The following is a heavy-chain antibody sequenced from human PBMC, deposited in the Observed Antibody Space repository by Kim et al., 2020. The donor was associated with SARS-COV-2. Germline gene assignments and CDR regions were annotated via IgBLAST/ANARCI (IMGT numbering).Heavy chain of an antibody. CDR1: GGSMSGYY. CDR3: ARYVSPRRGPGAFDV. CDR2: IFYSGRT. J-gene: IGHJ6*02. Sequence: SETLSLTCSVSGGSMSGYYWSWIRQSPEKGLEWVAEIFYSGRTNYNPSLKSRVTMSVDTSKNQLSLKLTSVTAADTAIYYCARYVSPRRGPGAFDVWGQGTTVTVFS. D-gene: IGHD3-10*02. V-gene: IGHV4-59*13.